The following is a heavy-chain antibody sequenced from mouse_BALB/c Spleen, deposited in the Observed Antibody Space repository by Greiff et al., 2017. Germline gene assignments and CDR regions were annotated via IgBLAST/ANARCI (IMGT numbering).Heavy chain of an antibody. CDR1: GFTFTDYY. Sequence: EVQLVESGGGLVQPGGSLRLSCATSGFTFTDYYMSWVRQPPGKALEWLGFIRNKANGYTTEYSASVQGRFTISRDNSQSILYLQMNTLRAEDSATYYCARDGGNFFAYWGQGTLVTVSA. V-gene: IGHV7-3*02. CDR2: IRNKANGYTT. CDR3: ARDGGNFFAY. D-gene: IGHD2-1*01. J-gene: IGHJ3*01.